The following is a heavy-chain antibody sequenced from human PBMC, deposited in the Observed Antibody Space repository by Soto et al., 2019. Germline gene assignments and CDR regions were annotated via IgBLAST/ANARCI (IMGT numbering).Heavy chain of an antibody. V-gene: IGHV3-23*01. J-gene: IGHJ4*02. CDR3: AKDRQYGDYEVDYFDY. D-gene: IGHD4-17*01. CDR2: ISGSGGTT. CDR1: GFIFSNYA. Sequence: GGSLRLSCAASGFIFSNYAMSWVRQAPGKGLEWVSGISGSGGTTYYADSVKGRFTISRDNSKNTLYLQMNSLRVEDTAVYYCAKDRQYGDYEVDYFDYWGQGTLVTVSS.